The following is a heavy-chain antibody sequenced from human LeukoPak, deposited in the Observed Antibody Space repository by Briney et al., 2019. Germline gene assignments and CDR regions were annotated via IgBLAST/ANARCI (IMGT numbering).Heavy chain of an antibody. CDR3: ARDRDDYSNYVVSDY. D-gene: IGHD4-11*01. V-gene: IGHV1-69*05. CDR1: GGTFSSYA. J-gene: IGHJ4*02. Sequence: SVKVSCKASGGTFSSYAISWVRQAPGQGLEWMGRIIPIFGTADYAQKFQGRVTITTDESTSTAYMELSSLRSEDTAVYYCARDRDDYSNYVVSDYWGQGTLVTVSS. CDR2: IIPIFGTA.